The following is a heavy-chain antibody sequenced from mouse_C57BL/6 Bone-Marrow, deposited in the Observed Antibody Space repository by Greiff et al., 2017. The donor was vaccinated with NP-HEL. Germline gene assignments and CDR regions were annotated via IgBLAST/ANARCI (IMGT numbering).Heavy chain of an antibody. V-gene: IGHV14-4*01. CDR2: IDPENGDT. D-gene: IGHD3-1*01. Sequence: VHVKQSGAELVRPGASVKLSCTASGFNIKDDYMHWVKQRPEQGLEWIGWIDPENGDTEYASKFQGKATITADTSSNTAYLQLSSLTSEDTAVYYCTKGYSGFAYWGQGTLVTVSA. CDR1: GFNIKDDY. J-gene: IGHJ3*01. CDR3: TKGYSGFAY.